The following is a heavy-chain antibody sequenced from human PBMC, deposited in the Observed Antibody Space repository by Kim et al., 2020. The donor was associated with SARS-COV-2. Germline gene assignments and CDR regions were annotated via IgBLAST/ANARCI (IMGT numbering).Heavy chain of an antibody. J-gene: IGHJ6*03. CDR3: ARVLRQQLVLSNLYYYYYMDV. D-gene: IGHD6-13*01. CDR1: GGSFSGYY. Sequence: SETLSLTCAVYGGSFSGYYWSWIRQPPGKGLEWIGEINHSGSTNYNPSLKSRVTISVDTSKNQFSLKLSSVTAADTAVYYCARVLRQQLVLSNLYYYYYMDVWGKGTTVTVSS. V-gene: IGHV4-34*01. CDR2: INHSGST.